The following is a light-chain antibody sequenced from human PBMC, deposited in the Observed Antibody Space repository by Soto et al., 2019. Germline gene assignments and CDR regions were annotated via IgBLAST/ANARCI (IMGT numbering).Light chain of an antibody. CDR2: DAS. CDR1: QRISNSY. CDR3: QQYARPPYA. Sequence: EIVFTQSPCTLSLSPGERATLSCRASQRISNSYLAWYQQKPGQAPRLLLYDASSRATGTPDRVSGSGSGTDFTLTISRLEPEDFAVYYCQQYARPPYAFGQGTKVDIK. J-gene: IGKJ2*01. V-gene: IGKV3-20*01.